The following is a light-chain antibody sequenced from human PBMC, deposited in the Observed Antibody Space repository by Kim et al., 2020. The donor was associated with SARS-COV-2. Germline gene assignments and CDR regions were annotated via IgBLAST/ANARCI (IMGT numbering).Light chain of an antibody. Sequence: VAPGQTATITCSGDKLGDRYVFWYQQEPGQSPVVVIYQDTKRPSGIPERFSGSNSGNSATLTISGTQAMDEADYYCQAWDSTSPYVFGTGTKVTVL. CDR3: QAWDSTSPYV. CDR2: QDT. CDR1: KLGDRY. J-gene: IGLJ1*01. V-gene: IGLV3-1*01.